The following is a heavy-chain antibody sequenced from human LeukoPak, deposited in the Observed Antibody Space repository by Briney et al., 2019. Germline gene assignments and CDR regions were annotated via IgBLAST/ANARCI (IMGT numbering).Heavy chain of an antibody. CDR3: ASSGVDTAMEDAFDI. CDR1: GFTFSSYG. V-gene: IGHV3-33*08. J-gene: IGHJ3*02. Sequence: GRSLRLSCAASGFTFSSYGMHWVRQAPGKGLEWVAVIWYGGSNKYYADSVKGRFTNSRDNSKNTLYLQMNSLRAEDTAVYYCASSGVDTAMEDAFDIWGQGTMVTVSS. D-gene: IGHD5-18*01. CDR2: IWYGGSNK.